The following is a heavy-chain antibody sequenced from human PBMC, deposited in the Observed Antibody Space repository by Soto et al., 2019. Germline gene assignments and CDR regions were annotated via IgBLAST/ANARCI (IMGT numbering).Heavy chain of an antibody. J-gene: IGHJ5*02. Sequence: SETLSLTCTVSGGSISSYYWSWIRQPPGKGLEWIGYIYYSGSTNYNPSLKSRVTISVDTSKNQFSLKLSSVTAADTAVYYCAREGIAAAGTNWFDPWGQGTLVTVSS. D-gene: IGHD6-13*01. CDR2: IYYSGST. CDR1: GGSISSYY. CDR3: AREGIAAAGTNWFDP. V-gene: IGHV4-59*01.